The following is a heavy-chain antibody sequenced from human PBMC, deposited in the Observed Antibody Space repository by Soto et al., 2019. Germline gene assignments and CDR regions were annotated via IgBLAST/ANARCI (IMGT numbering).Heavy chain of an antibody. D-gene: IGHD4-17*01. CDR2: INAGNGNT. J-gene: IGHJ6*03. Sequence: QVQLVKSGAEVKKPGASVKVSCKASGYTFTSYAMHWVRQAPGQRLEWMGWINAGNGNTKYSQKFQGRVTITRDTSASTAYMELSSLRSEDTAVYYCARQGTTVTKDYYYYMDVWGKGTTVTVSS. V-gene: IGHV1-3*01. CDR3: ARQGTTVTKDYYYYMDV. CDR1: GYTFTSYA.